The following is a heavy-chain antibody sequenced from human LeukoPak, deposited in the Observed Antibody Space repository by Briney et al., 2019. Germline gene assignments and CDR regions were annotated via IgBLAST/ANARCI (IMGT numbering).Heavy chain of an antibody. Sequence: GGSLRLSCAGSGFTFRSYWMSWVRQAPGKGLEWVGFIRSKAYGGTTEYAASVKGRFTISRDDSKSIAYLQMNSLKTEDTAVYYCASGVETSMGNDYWGQGTLVTVSS. V-gene: IGHV3-49*02. CDR1: GFTFRSYW. CDR2: IRSKAYGGTT. J-gene: IGHJ4*02. CDR3: ASGVETSMGNDY. D-gene: IGHD5-18*01.